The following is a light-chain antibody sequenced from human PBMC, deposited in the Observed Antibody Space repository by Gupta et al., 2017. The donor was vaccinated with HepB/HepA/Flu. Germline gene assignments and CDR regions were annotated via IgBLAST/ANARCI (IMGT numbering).Light chain of an antibody. CDR1: QCISSY. Sequence: DIQFTQSPSFLSASVVDRVTITFRASQCISSYVAWYQQKPGKAPKLLIYAASTLQSGVPSRFSGSGSGTEFTLTISSLQPDDFATYYCQQPNSLPLTFGAGTKVEIK. J-gene: IGKJ4*01. CDR2: AAS. V-gene: IGKV1-9*01. CDR3: QQPNSLPLT.